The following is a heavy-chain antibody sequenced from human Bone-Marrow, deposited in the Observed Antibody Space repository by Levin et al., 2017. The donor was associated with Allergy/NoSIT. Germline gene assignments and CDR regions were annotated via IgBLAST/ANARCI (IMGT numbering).Heavy chain of an antibody. CDR2: ISSSGNTI. CDR1: GLIFSTYE. J-gene: IGHJ3*02. D-gene: IGHD2-15*01. Sequence: GESLKISCTASGLIFSTYEIIWVRQAPGKGLEWVSYISSSGNTIYYADSVKGRFTISRDNAKSSLFLQMNSLGAEDTAAYYCATGRLRAFDIWGQGTMVTVSS. V-gene: IGHV3-48*03. CDR3: ATGRLRAFDI.